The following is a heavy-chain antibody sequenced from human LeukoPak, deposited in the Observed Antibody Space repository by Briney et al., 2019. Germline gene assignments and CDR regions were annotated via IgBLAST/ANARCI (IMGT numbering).Heavy chain of an antibody. J-gene: IGHJ4*02. Sequence: SVKVSCKASGGTFTSYAISWVRQAPGQGLEWMGRIIPIFGTPNYAQKFQGRVTMTRDTSTSTVYMELSSLRSEDTAVYYCASRRYCYDSSGFDGFDYWGQGTLVTVSS. CDR1: GGTFTSYA. D-gene: IGHD3-22*01. CDR2: IIPIFGTP. CDR3: ASRRYCYDSSGFDGFDY. V-gene: IGHV1-69*05.